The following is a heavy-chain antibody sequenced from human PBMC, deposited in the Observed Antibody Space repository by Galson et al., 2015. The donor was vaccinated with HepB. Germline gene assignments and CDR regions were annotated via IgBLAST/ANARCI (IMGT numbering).Heavy chain of an antibody. J-gene: IGHJ6*02. CDR1: GGSISSGGYY. CDR2: IYYSGST. Sequence: TLSLTCTVSGGSISSGGYYWSWIRQHPGKGLEWIGYIYYSGSTYYNPSLESRVTISVDTSKNQFSLKLSPVTAADTAVYYCARVILTAVAGTTYYYYGMDVWGQGTTVTVSS. D-gene: IGHD6-19*01. CDR3: ARVILTAVAGTTYYYYGMDV. V-gene: IGHV4-31*03.